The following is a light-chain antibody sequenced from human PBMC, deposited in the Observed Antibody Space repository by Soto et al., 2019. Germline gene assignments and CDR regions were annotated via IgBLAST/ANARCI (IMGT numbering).Light chain of an antibody. Sequence: DIQSAQSVSTLTGSVSDMFTITCRASQTISSWLAWYQQRPGKAPKLLIYKASTLKSGVPSRFSGSGSGTEFTLTISSLQPDDFATYYCQHYNSYSEAFGQGTKVDIK. CDR2: KAS. CDR3: QHYNSYSEA. CDR1: QTISSW. V-gene: IGKV1-5*03. J-gene: IGKJ1*01.